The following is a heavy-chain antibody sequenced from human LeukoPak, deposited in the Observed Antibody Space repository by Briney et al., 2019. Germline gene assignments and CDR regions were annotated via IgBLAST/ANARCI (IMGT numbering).Heavy chain of an antibody. CDR3: ITDHN. Sequence: GGSLRLSCAASGFTFRDYWMNWVRQAPGKGLEWVGRIRSETDGGTTDYAAPVKGRFTISRDDSKNTLYLQMNSLKPEDTAVYYCITDHNWGQGTLVTVSS. J-gene: IGHJ4*02. V-gene: IGHV3-15*01. CDR1: GFTFRDYW. CDR2: IRSETDGGTT.